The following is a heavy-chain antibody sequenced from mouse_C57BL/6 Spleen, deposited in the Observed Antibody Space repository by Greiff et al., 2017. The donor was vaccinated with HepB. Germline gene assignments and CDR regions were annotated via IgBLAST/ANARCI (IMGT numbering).Heavy chain of an antibody. Sequence: DVKLVESEGGLVQPGSSMKLSCTASGFTFSDYYMAWVRQVPEKGLEWVANINYDGSSTYYLDSLKSRFIISRDNAKNILYLQMSSLKSEDTATYYCAQIEDGSSPAWFAYWGQGTLVTVSA. V-gene: IGHV5-16*01. CDR1: GFTFSDYY. D-gene: IGHD1-1*01. CDR3: AQIEDGSSPAWFAY. CDR2: INYDGSST. J-gene: IGHJ3*01.